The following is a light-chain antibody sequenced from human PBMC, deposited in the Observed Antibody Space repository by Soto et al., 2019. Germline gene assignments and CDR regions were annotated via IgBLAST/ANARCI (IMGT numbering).Light chain of an antibody. V-gene: IGLV2-8*01. CDR1: SSDVGGYDH. Sequence: QSALTQPPSASGSPGQSVTISCAGTSSDVGGYDHVSWYQQHPGKAPKLMIYDVSKRPSGVPDRFSGSKSGNAASLTVSGLQTEDEADYYCSSFAGSNNVVCGGGTKLTVL. J-gene: IGLJ3*02. CDR3: SSFAGSNNVV. CDR2: DVS.